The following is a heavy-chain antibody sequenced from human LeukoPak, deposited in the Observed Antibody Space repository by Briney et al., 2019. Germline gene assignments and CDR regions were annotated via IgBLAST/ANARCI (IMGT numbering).Heavy chain of an antibody. V-gene: IGHV3-74*01. CDR2: IKTDGSTI. CDR1: GFIFSNYW. D-gene: IGHD1-26*01. CDR3: ARVGQGEWFFDL. Sequence: PGGSLRLSCAASGFIFSNYWMHWVRQAPGKGLVWVSRIKTDGSTITYADSVKGRFTISRDNAMNTLYLRMNSLGAEDTAAYYCARVGQGEWFFDLWGRGTLVTVSS. J-gene: IGHJ2*01.